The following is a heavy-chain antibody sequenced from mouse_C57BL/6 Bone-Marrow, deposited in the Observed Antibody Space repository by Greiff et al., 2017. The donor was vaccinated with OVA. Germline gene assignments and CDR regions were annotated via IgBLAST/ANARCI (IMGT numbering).Heavy chain of an antibody. Sequence: QVQLQQSGAELVRPGASVKLSCKASGYTFTDYYINWVKQRPGQGLEWIARLYPGSGNTYYNEKFKGKATLTAEKSSSTAYMQLSSLTAEDSAVYFCTYGGYWGQGTTLTVSS. CDR2: LYPGSGNT. J-gene: IGHJ2*01. V-gene: IGHV1-76*01. D-gene: IGHD1-1*02. CDR1: GYTFTDYY. CDR3: TYGGY.